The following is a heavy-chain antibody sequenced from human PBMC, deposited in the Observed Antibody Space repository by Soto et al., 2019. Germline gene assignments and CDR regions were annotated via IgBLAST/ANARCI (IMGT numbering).Heavy chain of an antibody. CDR3: ATEMGATQGPFDN. CDR2: INGNADNS. J-gene: IGHJ4*02. Sequence: EVQLAESGGGLVLTGGSLRLSCAASGFSFVSYWMHWVRQVPGEGLAWVSRINGNADNSDYADSVKGRFTISRDNSENTVYLQMNSLRVEDTAVYYCATEMGATQGPFDNWGQGTLVTVSS. V-gene: IGHV3-74*01. CDR1: GFSFVSYW. D-gene: IGHD1-26*01.